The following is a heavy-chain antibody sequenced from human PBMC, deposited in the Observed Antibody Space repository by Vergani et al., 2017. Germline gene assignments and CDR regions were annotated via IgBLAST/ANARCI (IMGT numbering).Heavy chain of an antibody. CDR3: ARHISVVRPSSMTAFDY. CDR2: VFYGGRT. V-gene: IGHV4-39*01. Sequence: QVQLRQWGAGLVKPSETLSLSCTVSGDSISTSSYAWGWIRQPPGKTLEWIGTVFYGGRTSYNPSLKSRVTLSLDTSKKQMSLHLTSVTAADTAVYYCARHISVVRPSSMTAFDYWGQGTLVTVSS. CDR1: GDSISTSSYA. J-gene: IGHJ4*02. D-gene: IGHD2-21*01.